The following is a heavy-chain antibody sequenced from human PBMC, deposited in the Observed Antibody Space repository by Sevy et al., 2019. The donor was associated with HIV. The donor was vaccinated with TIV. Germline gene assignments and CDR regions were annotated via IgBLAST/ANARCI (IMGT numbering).Heavy chain of an antibody. CDR2: IYHSGST. D-gene: IGHD2-2*01. CDR3: ARQATYCSSTGCSNWFDP. V-gene: IGHV4-38-2*01. Sequence: SETLSLTCAVSGYSISSGYYWGWIRQPPGKGLEWIGSIYHSGSTYYNPSLKSRVTISVDTSKNQFSLKLSSVTAADTAVYYCARQATYCSSTGCSNWFDPWGQGTLVTVSS. CDR1: GYSISSGYY. J-gene: IGHJ5*02.